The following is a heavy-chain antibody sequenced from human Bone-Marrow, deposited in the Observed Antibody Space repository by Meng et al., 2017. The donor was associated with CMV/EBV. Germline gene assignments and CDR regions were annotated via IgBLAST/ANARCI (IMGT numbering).Heavy chain of an antibody. J-gene: IGHJ5*02. CDR3: ATAPVLMVYRAFDP. CDR2: INPNSGGT. Sequence: ASVKVSCKASGYTFTGYYMHWVRQAPGQGLEWMGWINPNSGGTNYAQKFQGRVTMTRDTSISTAYMELSRLRSDDTAVYYCATAPVLMVYRAFDPWGQGNLVNVDS. CDR1: GYTFTGYY. V-gene: IGHV1-2*02. D-gene: IGHD2-8*01.